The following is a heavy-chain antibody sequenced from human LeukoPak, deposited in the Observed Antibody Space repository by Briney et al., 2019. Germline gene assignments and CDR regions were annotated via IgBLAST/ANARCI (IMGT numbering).Heavy chain of an antibody. V-gene: IGHV3-15*01. CDR2: IKSKTDGGTT. CDR3: AKDDYYDTSGYRD. D-gene: IGHD3-22*01. J-gene: IGHJ4*02. Sequence: PGGSLRLSCAASGFTFSNAWMSWVRQAPGKGLEWVGRIKSKTDGGTTDYAAPVKGRFTISRDNSKNTLYLQMNSLRAEDTAVYYCAKDDYYDTSGYRDWGQGTLVTVSS. CDR1: GFTFSNAW.